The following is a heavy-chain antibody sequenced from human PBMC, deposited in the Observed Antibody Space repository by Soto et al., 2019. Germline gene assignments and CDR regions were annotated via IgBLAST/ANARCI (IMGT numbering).Heavy chain of an antibody. Sequence: VQLLESGGGLVQPGGSLRLSCAGSGFTFSTSAMSWVRQAPGKGLEWVSGIDGSGGSPYYADSVKGRFTISRDNSKTTLYLQMNSLGAEDTAVYYCAEDQRGWYWYFDLWGRGTLVTVSS. CDR2: IDGSGGSP. V-gene: IGHV3-23*01. D-gene: IGHD6-19*01. CDR1: GFTFSTSA. J-gene: IGHJ2*01. CDR3: AEDQRGWYWYFDL.